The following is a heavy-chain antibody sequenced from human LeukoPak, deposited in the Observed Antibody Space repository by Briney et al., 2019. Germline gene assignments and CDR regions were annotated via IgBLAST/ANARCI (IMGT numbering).Heavy chain of an antibody. V-gene: IGHV4-39*01. D-gene: IGHD6-19*01. CDR2: IYYSGST. CDR3: ANAPAKSGWYYLFDY. CDR1: GGSISSSSNY. Sequence: PSETLSLTCTVSGGSISSSSNYWGWIRQPPGKGLEWIGSIYYSGSTYYNPSLKSRVAISVDTSKNQFSLKLSSVTAADTAVYYCANAPAKSGWYYLFDYWGQGTLVTVSS. J-gene: IGHJ4*02.